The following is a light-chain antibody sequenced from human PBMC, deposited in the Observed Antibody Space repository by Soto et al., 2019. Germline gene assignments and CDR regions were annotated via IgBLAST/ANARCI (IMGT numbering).Light chain of an antibody. V-gene: IGKV1-39*01. J-gene: IGKJ5*01. CDR3: QQSYSTPTT. CDR2: AAS. CDR1: QSISSY. Sequence: DIQLTQSPSARSAFVANRVTITCRASQSISSYLNWYQQKPGKPPKLLIYAASSLQSGVPSRFSGSGSGTDFTLTISSLQPEDFATYYCQQSYSTPTTFGQGTRLEIK.